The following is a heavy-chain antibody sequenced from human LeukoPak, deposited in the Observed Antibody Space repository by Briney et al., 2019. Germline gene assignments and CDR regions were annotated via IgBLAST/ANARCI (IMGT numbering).Heavy chain of an antibody. CDR2: ISAGNGNT. Sequence: GASVKVSCKASGYTFTSYAMHWVRQAPGQRLEWMGWISAGNGNTKYSQKFQGRVTITRDTSASTAYMELSSLRSEDTAVYYCARASSSWVSDYWGQGTLVTVSS. CDR3: ARASSSWVSDY. J-gene: IGHJ4*02. D-gene: IGHD6-13*01. V-gene: IGHV1-3*01. CDR1: GYTFTSYA.